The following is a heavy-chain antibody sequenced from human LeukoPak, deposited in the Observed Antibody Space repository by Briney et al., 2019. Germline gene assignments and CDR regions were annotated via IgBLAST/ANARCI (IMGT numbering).Heavy chain of an antibody. Sequence: GGSLRLSCAASGFTFSKYAMNWVRQAPGKGLEWVSAVSDTGGSTYYADSVKGRFTVSRDNVKNTLYLQMNSLRAEDTATYYCAKDPASFAYWGQGTLVTVSS. CDR3: AKDPASFAY. CDR1: GFTFSKYA. CDR2: VSDTGGST. J-gene: IGHJ4*02. V-gene: IGHV3-23*01.